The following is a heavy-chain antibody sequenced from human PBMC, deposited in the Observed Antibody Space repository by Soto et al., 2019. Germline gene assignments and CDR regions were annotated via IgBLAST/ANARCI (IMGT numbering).Heavy chain of an antibody. CDR1: AVTFTSYF. CDR2: INPNGGST. D-gene: IGHD3-22*01. J-gene: IGHJ3*02. Sequence: ASVKVSCKAPAVTFTSYFMHWVRQAPGHGLEWIGVINPNGGSTKFAQTFQGRATMTGDTSTSTVYMELRSLRSEDTAIYYCATDRVAFDMWGQGTKVTVSS. V-gene: IGHV1-46*01. CDR3: ATDRVAFDM.